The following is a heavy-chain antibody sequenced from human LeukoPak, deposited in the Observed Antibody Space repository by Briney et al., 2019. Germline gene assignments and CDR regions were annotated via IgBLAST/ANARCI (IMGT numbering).Heavy chain of an antibody. Sequence: GESLKISCKGSGYSFTSYWIGWVRQMPGKGLEWMGIIYPGDSDTRYSPPFQGQVTISADKSISTAYLQWSSLRASDTAMYYCARLGVAVAGTKYFQHWGQGTLVTVSS. CDR1: GYSFTSYW. D-gene: IGHD6-19*01. CDR3: ARLGVAVAGTKYFQH. J-gene: IGHJ1*01. V-gene: IGHV5-51*01. CDR2: IYPGDSDT.